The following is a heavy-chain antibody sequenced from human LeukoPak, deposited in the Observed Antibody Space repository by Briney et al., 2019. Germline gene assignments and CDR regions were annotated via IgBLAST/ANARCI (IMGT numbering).Heavy chain of an antibody. Sequence: GGSLRLSCAASGFTFSSYEMNWVRRAPGKGLEWVSYISSGGSPIDYADSVKGRFTISRDNAKNSLYLQMNTLRAEDTAVYYCARDYYGSGSPIDCWGQGTLVTVSS. CDR3: ARDYYGSGSPIDC. CDR2: ISSGGSPI. D-gene: IGHD3-10*01. V-gene: IGHV3-48*03. J-gene: IGHJ4*02. CDR1: GFTFSSYE.